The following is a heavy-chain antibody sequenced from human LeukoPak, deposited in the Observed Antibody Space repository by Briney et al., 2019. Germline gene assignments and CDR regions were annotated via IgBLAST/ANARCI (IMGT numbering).Heavy chain of an antibody. Sequence: GGSLRLSCAASGFTFSSYAMSWVRQAPGKGLEWVSYISSSGSTIYYADSVKGRFTISRDNAKNSLYLQMNSLRAEDTAVYYCARGTGGSWYYFDYWGQGTLVTVSS. CDR3: ARGTGGSWYYFDY. V-gene: IGHV3-48*04. CDR1: GFTFSSYA. CDR2: ISSSGSTI. J-gene: IGHJ4*02. D-gene: IGHD6-13*01.